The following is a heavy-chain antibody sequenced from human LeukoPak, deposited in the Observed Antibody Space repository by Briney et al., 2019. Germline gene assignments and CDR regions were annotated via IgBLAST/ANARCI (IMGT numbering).Heavy chain of an antibody. CDR1: GGSFSGYY. D-gene: IGHD5-18*01. J-gene: IGHJ4*02. CDR2: INHSGST. Sequence: SETLSLTCAVYGGSFSGYYWSWIRQPPGKGLEWIGEINHSGSTNYNPSLKSRVTISVDTSKNQFSLKLSSVTAADTAVYYCARGGRYSYGSRFDYWGQGTLVTVSS. CDR3: ARGGRYSYGSRFDY. V-gene: IGHV4-34*01.